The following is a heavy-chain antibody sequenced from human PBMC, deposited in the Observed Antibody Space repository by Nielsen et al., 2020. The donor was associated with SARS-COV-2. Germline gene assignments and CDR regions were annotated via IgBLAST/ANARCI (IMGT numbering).Heavy chain of an antibody. J-gene: IGHJ4*02. V-gene: IGHV3-23*01. Sequence: GGLLRSPCAALGFSFSSFAMTWARQAPGKGLEWVSSIGTTGDKTFYADSVKGRFTISRDNSKNTLYLQLNSLRAEDTAVFYCAKISGSQRHYFDFWGQGALVTVSS. CDR1: GFSFSSFA. D-gene: IGHD1-26*01. CDR3: AKISGSQRHYFDF. CDR2: IGTTGDKT.